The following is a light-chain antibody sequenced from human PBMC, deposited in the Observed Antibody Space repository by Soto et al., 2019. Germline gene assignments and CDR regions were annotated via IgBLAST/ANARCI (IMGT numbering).Light chain of an antibody. CDR3: SSYTSSSTYV. V-gene: IGLV2-14*01. Sequence: QSALTQPASVSGSPGQSITISCTGTSSDYVSWYQQHPGKAPKFLISEVSNRPSGISNRFSGSKSGNTASLTISGLQADDEADYYCSSYTSSSTYVFXTGTKVTVL. CDR2: EVS. J-gene: IGLJ1*01. CDR1: SSDY.